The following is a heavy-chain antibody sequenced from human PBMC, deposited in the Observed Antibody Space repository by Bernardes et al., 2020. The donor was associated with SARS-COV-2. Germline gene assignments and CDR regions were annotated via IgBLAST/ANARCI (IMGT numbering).Heavy chain of an antibody. Sequence: SETLSLTCAVYGGSFSGYYWSWIRQPPGKGLEWIGEINHSGSTNYNPSLKSRVTISVDTSKNQFSLKLSSVTAADTAVYYCARGQLVVPAASSGGVYYYYYGMDVWGQGTTVTVSS. D-gene: IGHD2-2*01. V-gene: IGHV4-34*01. CDR3: ARGQLVVPAASSGGVYYYYYGMDV. CDR1: GGSFSGYY. J-gene: IGHJ6*02. CDR2: INHSGST.